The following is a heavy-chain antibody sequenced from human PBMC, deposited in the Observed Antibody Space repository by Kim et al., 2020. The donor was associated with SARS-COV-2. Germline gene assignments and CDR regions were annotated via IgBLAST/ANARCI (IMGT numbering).Heavy chain of an antibody. CDR1: GTSIGSSAW. CDR3: ARDLVPTTTRGMDY. V-gene: IGHV4-4*02. CDR2: IYHSGTT. J-gene: IGHJ4*02. D-gene: IGHD1-1*01. Sequence: SETLSLTCAVSGTSIGSSAWWAWVRQSPDKGLEWLGEIYHSGTTFYNPSVQSRVTISMDRSKSQFSLQLRTVTAADTGIYFCARDLVPTTTRGMDYWGQG.